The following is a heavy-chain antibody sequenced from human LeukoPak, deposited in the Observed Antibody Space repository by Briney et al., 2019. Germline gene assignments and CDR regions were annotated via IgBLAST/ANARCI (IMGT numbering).Heavy chain of an antibody. CDR2: IYYSGST. CDR1: GGSISSYY. D-gene: IGHD6-13*01. Sequence: PSETLSLTCTVSGGSISSYYWSWIRQPPGKGLEWIGSIYYSGSTNYNPSLKSRVTISADTSKSQFSLKLSSVTAADTAMYYCARHGPIYSTTWYDNWGQGTLVTVSS. V-gene: IGHV4-59*08. J-gene: IGHJ5*02. CDR3: ARHGPIYSTTWYDN.